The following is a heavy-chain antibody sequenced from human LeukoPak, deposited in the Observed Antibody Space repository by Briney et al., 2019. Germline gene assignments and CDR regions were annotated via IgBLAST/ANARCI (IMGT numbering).Heavy chain of an antibody. CDR2: VIPILGTA. CDR3: ARDRPTTLYTSGPHYFDY. Sequence: GASVKVSCKASGGAFSTYAISWVRQAPGQGLEWMGGVIPILGTAKYAQKFQDRVTITADKSTSTAYMELSSLRAEDTAMYYCARDRPTTLYTSGPHYFDYGGQGTLVTVSS. J-gene: IGHJ4*02. D-gene: IGHD2/OR15-2a*01. CDR1: GGAFSTYA. V-gene: IGHV1-69*10.